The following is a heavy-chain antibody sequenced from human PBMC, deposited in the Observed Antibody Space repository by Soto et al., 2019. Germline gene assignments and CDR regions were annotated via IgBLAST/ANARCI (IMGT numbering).Heavy chain of an antibody. V-gene: IGHV4-39*01. Sequence: QLLESGPGLVKPSETLSLTCTVSGGSISSSSYYWGWIRQPPGKGLEWIGSIYYNGSTYYNPSLKSRVTISVDTSRNQFSVKLSSVTAADTAVYYCASEGWMGATTGVSDYWGQGTLVTVSS. CDR2: IYYNGST. D-gene: IGHD5-12*01. CDR3: ASEGWMGATTGVSDY. CDR1: GGSISSSSYY. J-gene: IGHJ4*02.